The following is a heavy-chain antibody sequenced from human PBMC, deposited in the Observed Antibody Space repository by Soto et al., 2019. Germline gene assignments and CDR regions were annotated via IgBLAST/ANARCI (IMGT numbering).Heavy chain of an antibody. J-gene: IGHJ6*02. D-gene: IGHD2-21*02. CDR2: IYPGDSDT. CDR3: ARQTKACGGDCYSGYYYYGMDV. CDR1: GYSFTSYW. V-gene: IGHV5-51*01. Sequence: GDSLKISCKGSGYSFTSYWIGWVRQMPGKGLEWMGIIYPGDSDTRYSPSFQGQVTISADKSISTAYLQWSSLKASDTAMYYCARQTKACGGDCYSGYYYYGMDVWGQGTTVTVSS.